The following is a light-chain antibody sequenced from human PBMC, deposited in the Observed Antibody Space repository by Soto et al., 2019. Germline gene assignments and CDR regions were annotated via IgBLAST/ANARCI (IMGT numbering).Light chain of an antibody. V-gene: IGKV1-5*01. Sequence: DIQMTQSPSTLSSSLGYIVTITCRASQSINDWLGCYKQKPGKAPTLLIYAVSTLDSGVPSSFTGSESGTEFTLTISRRQSDDLATYCCQQYHPHSTFGHGTQVDIK. CDR2: AVS. CDR3: QQYHPHST. CDR1: QSINDW. J-gene: IGKJ1*01.